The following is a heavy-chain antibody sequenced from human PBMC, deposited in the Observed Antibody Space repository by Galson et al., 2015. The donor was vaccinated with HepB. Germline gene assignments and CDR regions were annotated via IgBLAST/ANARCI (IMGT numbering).Heavy chain of an antibody. CDR2: ISGSGGST. D-gene: IGHD3-22*01. Sequence: SLRLSCAASGFTFSSYAMSWVRQAPGKGLEWVSAISGSGGSTYYADSVKGRFTISRDNSKNTLYLQMNSLRAEDTAVYYCAKDRGWNSVIKGTRYGGYFDYWGQGTLVTVSS. CDR3: AKDRGWNSVIKGTRYGGYFDY. J-gene: IGHJ4*02. CDR1: GFTFSSYA. V-gene: IGHV3-23*01.